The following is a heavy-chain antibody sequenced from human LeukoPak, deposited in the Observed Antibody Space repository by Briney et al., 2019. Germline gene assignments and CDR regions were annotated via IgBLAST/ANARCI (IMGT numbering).Heavy chain of an antibody. V-gene: IGHV3-15*01. CDR1: GFTFSNAW. Sequence: GGSLRLSCAASGFTFSNAWMSWVRQAPGKGLEWVGRIKSKINDGTADYAAPVKGRFTISRDDLKHTLYLQMNSLKTEDTAVYYCTTVTDGGSDFWGQGTLVTVSS. J-gene: IGHJ4*02. CDR3: TTVTDGGSDF. CDR2: IKSKINDGTA. D-gene: IGHD2-8*02.